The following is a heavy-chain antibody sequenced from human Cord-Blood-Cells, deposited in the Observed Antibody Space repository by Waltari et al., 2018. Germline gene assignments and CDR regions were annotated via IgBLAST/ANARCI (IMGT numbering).Heavy chain of an antibody. J-gene: IGHJ5*02. CDR2: INHSGST. CDR1: GGSFSGYS. CDR3: ARGGYCTNGVCYRWFDP. D-gene: IGHD2-8*01. Sequence: QVQLQQWGAGLLKPSETLSLTCAVYGGSFSGYSWSWYRQPPGKGLEWIGEINHSGSTNYNPSLKSRVTISVDTSKNQFSLKLSSVTAADTAVYYCARGGYCTNGVCYRWFDPWGQGTLVTVSS. V-gene: IGHV4-34*01.